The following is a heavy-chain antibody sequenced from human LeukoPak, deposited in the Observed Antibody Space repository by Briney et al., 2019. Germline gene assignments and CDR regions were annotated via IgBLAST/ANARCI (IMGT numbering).Heavy chain of an antibody. J-gene: IGHJ4*02. CDR3: ARSYCGGDCYSPYFDY. V-gene: IGHV4-59*01. CDR2: IYYSGST. Sequence: PSETLSLTCAVYGGSISSYYWSWIRQPPGKGLEWIGYIYYSGSTNYNPSLKSRVTISVDTSKNQFSLKLSSVTAADTAVYYCARSYCGGDCYSPYFDYWGQGTLVTVSS. D-gene: IGHD2-21*02. CDR1: GGSISSYY.